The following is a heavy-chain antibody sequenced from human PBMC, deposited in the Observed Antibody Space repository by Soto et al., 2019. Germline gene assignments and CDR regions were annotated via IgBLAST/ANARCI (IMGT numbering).Heavy chain of an antibody. CDR3: ARVGISSSDAFDI. V-gene: IGHV4-31*03. J-gene: IGHJ3*02. D-gene: IGHD6-6*01. Sequence: ASETLSLTCTVSGGSISSGAYYWSWIRQHPGEALEWIGYIYYSGNTYYNPSLKSRVMISVDTSKNQFSLRLSSVTAADTAVYYCARVGISSSDAFDIWGHGTMVTVSS. CDR1: GGSISSGAYY. CDR2: IYYSGNT.